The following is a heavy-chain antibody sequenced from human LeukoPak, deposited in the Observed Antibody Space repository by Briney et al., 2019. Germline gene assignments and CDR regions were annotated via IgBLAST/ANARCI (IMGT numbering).Heavy chain of an antibody. D-gene: IGHD2-2*01. Sequence: ASVKVSCKASGYTFTTYGISWVRQAPGQGFEWMGWISGYDGGTKYAQKLQGRVTMTTDTSTSTAYMELRSLRSDDTAVYYCARDCSTSCYWFDPWGQGTLVTVAS. CDR3: ARDCSTSCYWFDP. CDR2: ISGYDGGT. V-gene: IGHV1-18*01. J-gene: IGHJ5*02. CDR1: GYTFTTYG.